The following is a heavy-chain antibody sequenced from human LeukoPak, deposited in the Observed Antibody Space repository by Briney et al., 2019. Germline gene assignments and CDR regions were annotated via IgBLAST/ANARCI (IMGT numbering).Heavy chain of an antibody. Sequence: PSETLSLICSVSGNSVINDNSIWSWIRQHPEKGLEWIGHFHPSGTTYYNPSLRSRLTISIDTSNNHFSLEMTSMTAADTAVYYCTKGADDYKTDFWGQGTLVTVSS. CDR2: FHPSGTT. J-gene: IGHJ4*02. V-gene: IGHV4-31*02. D-gene: IGHD5-24*01. CDR1: GNSVINDNSI. CDR3: TKGADDYKTDF.